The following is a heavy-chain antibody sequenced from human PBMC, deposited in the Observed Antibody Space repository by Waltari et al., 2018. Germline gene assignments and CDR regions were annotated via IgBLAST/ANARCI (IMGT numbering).Heavy chain of an antibody. J-gene: IGHJ5*02. D-gene: IGHD3-10*01. CDR3: AREGRAYYYGSRSNNWFDP. V-gene: IGHV1-18*01. CDR2: ISAYNGNT. CDR1: GYTFTSYG. Sequence: QVQLVQSGAEVKKPGASVKVSCKASGYTFTSYGISWVRQAPGQGLEWMGWISAYNGNTNYAQKLQGRVTMTTDTSTSTAYMELRSLRSDDTAVYYCAREGRAYYYGSRSNNWFDPWGQGTLVTVSS.